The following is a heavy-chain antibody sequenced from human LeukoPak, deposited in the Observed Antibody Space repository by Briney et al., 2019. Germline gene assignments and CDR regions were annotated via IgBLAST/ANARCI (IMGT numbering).Heavy chain of an antibody. CDR3: ARDKEGGSNDH. V-gene: IGHV3-7*01. Sequence: EGSLGLSCAASGFTFRRHWMSWVRQAPGKGLEWVANIKEDGREKKYVDSVKDRFTISRDNTKNLVYLQMSGLRVDDTAIYYCARDKEGGSNDHWGQGTLVTVSS. D-gene: IGHD2-15*01. J-gene: IGHJ4*02. CDR1: GFTFRRHW. CDR2: IKEDGREK.